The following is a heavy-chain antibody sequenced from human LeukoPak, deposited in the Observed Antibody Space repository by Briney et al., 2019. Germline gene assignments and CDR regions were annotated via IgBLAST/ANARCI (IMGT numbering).Heavy chain of an antibody. CDR2: ISAYTGNT. J-gene: IGHJ4*02. CDR3: ARGGFMVRGSALVY. D-gene: IGHD3-10*01. V-gene: IGHV1-18*01. Sequence: ASVKVSCKASGYIFTNYRVTWVRQAPGQGLEWMGWISAYTGNTNYAQKFQGRVTMTRDTSISTAYMELSRLRSDDTAVYYCARGGFMVRGSALVYWGQGTLVTVSS. CDR1: GYIFTNYR.